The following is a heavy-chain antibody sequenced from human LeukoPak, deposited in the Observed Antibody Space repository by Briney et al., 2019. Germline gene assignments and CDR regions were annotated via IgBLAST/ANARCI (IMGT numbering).Heavy chain of an antibody. V-gene: IGHV4-38-2*02. J-gene: IGHJ5*02. CDR2: IYHSGST. Sequence: SETLSLTCTVSGYSISSGYYWGWIRQPPGKGLEWIGRIYHSGSTYYNPSLKSRVTISVATSKNHFSLKLRSVTAADTAVYYCARVPHSSSSEWFDPWGQGTLVTVSS. CDR1: GYSISSGYY. D-gene: IGHD6-6*01. CDR3: ARVPHSSSSEWFDP.